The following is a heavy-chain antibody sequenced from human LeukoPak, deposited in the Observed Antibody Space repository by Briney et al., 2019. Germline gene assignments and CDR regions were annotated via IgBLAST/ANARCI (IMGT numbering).Heavy chain of an antibody. CDR3: ARDADYSYYHYYYYMDV. D-gene: IGHD4-11*01. Sequence: GRSLRLSCAASGFTFSSYGMHWVRQAPGKGLEWVAVIWYDGSNKYYADSVKGRFTISRDNSKNTLYLQMNSLRAEDTAVYYCARDADYSYYHYYYYMDVWGKGTTVTVSS. CDR1: GFTFSSYG. CDR2: IWYDGSNK. V-gene: IGHV3-33*01. J-gene: IGHJ6*03.